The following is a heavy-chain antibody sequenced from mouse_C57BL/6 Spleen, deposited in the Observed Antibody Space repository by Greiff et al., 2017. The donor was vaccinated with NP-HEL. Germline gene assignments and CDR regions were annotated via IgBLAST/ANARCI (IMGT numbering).Heavy chain of an antibody. CDR1: GYTFTSYW. D-gene: IGHD2-4*01. CDR2: IYPGSGST. J-gene: IGHJ3*01. V-gene: IGHV1-55*01. CDR3: ARDDYAPVAY. Sequence: QVQLKQPGAELVKPGASVKMSCKASGYTFTSYWITWVKQRPGQGLEWIGDIYPGSGSTNYNEKFKSKATLTVDTSSSTAYMQLSSLTSEDAAVYYCARDDYAPVAYWGQGTLVTVSA.